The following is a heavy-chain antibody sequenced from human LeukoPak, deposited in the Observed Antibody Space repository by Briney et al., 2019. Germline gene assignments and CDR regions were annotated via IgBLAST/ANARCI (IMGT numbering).Heavy chain of an antibody. CDR1: GGSISSYY. D-gene: IGHD3-9*01. J-gene: IGHJ4*02. V-gene: IGHV4-59*01. Sequence: PSETLSLTCTVSGGSISSYYWSWIRQPPGKGLEWIGYIYYSGSTNYNPSLKSRVTISVDTSKNQFSLKLSSVTAADTAVYYCARAWLSYYDILTGYPIVFDYWGQGTLVTVSS. CDR3: ARAWLSYYDILTGYPIVFDY. CDR2: IYYSGST.